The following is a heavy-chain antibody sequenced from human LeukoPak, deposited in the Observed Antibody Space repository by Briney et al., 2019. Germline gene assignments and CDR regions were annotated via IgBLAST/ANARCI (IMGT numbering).Heavy chain of an antibody. CDR1: GYTFTNYY. CDR2: INPSGGST. V-gene: IGHV1-46*01. J-gene: IGHJ4*02. Sequence: ASVKVSCKASGYTFTNYYMHWVRQAPGQGLEWMGIINPSGGSTSYAQKFQDRVTMTRDMSTSTVYMELSSLRSEDTAVYYCARDPSGSYPYFDYWGQGTLVTVSS. CDR3: ARDPSGSYPYFDY. D-gene: IGHD1-26*01.